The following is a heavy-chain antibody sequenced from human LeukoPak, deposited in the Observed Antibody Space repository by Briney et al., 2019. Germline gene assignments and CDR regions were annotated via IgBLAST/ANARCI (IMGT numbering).Heavy chain of an antibody. J-gene: IGHJ4*02. CDR2: IYHSGST. V-gene: IGHV4-38-2*02. CDR3: ARVNSSSWYYFDY. CDR1: GYSISSGYY. Sequence: SETLSPTCTVSGYSISSGYYWGWIRQPPGKGLEWIGSIYHSGSTYYNPSLKSRVIISVDTSKNQFSLKLSSVTAADTAVYYCARVNSSSWYYFDYWGQGTLVTVSS. D-gene: IGHD6-13*01.